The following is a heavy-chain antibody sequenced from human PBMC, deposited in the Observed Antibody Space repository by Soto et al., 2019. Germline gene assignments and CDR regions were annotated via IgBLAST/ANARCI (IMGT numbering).Heavy chain of an antibody. CDR3: ARLKEDNVWGTYRYLDL. CDR2: VNRGGRT. J-gene: IGHJ5*02. Sequence: SETCPSPAVCLVRRSVTILGVGCVKPRGGGLHWIGEVNRGGRTKYSPSLERRLTISVDPSRNQVSLELRAVTAADTAIYYCARLKEDNVWGTYRYLDLWGQGTLVTVSS. V-gene: IGHV4-34*01. CDR1: VRRSVTIL. D-gene: IGHD3-16*02.